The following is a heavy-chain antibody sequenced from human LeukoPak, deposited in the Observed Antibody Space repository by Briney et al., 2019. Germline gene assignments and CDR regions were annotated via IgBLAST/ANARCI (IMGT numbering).Heavy chain of an antibody. CDR2: ISGSGGST. CDR3: ARERTYCSGGSCYDFDY. CDR1: GFTFSSYA. Sequence: GGSLRLSCAASGFTFSSYAMSWVRQAPGKGLEWVSAISGSGGSTYYADSVKGRFTISRDNSKNTLYLQMNSLRADDTAVYYCARERTYCSGGSCYDFDYWGQGTLVTVSS. D-gene: IGHD2-15*01. V-gene: IGHV3-23*01. J-gene: IGHJ4*02.